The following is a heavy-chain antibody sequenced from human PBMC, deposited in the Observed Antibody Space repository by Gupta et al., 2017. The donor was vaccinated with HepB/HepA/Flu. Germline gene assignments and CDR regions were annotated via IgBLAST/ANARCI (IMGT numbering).Heavy chain of an antibody. D-gene: IGHD2-2*01. CDR3: ARDPSAYCGSATGHPAYFDY. J-gene: IGHJ4*02. CDR2: IKPDGSDK. CDR1: GFTVSSYS. Sequence: EVQLVESGGDLVQPGGSLRVSCAASGFTVSSYSMRWVRQAPGKGLEWVANIKPDGSDKYYVDSVKGRFTISRDNAKNSLYLQMNSLRAEDTAVYYCARDPSAYCGSATGHPAYFDYWGQGTLVPVSS. V-gene: IGHV3-7*01.